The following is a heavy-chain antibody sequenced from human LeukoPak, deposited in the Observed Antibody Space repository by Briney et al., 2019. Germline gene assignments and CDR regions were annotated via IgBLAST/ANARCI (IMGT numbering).Heavy chain of an antibody. CDR1: GGSISSYY. V-gene: IGHV4-59*01. J-gene: IGHJ4*02. CDR2: IYYSGST. Sequence: SETLSLTCTVSGGSISSYYWSWIRQPPGKGLEWIGYIYYSGSTNYNPSLESRVTISVDTSKNQFSLKLSSVTAADTAVYYCARNYGSGSLGFDYWGQGTLVTVSS. D-gene: IGHD3-10*01. CDR3: ARNYGSGSLGFDY.